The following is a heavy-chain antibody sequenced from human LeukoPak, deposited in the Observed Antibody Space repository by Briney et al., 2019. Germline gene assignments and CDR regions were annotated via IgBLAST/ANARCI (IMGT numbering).Heavy chain of an antibody. CDR1: GGSFSTYY. Sequence: SETLSLTCAVYGGSFSTYYWSWIRQPPGKGLEWIGEINHSGSTNYNPSLKSRVTISVDTSKNQFSLKLSSVTAADTAVYYCARVGDAANDSSGYSIDYWGQGTLVTVSS. J-gene: IGHJ4*02. D-gene: IGHD3-22*01. CDR2: INHSGST. CDR3: ARVGDAANDSSGYSIDY. V-gene: IGHV4-34*01.